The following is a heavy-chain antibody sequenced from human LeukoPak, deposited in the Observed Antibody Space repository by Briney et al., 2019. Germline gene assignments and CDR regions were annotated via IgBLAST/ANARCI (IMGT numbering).Heavy chain of an antibody. J-gene: IGHJ4*02. CDR1: GGTFSSYA. Sequence: ASVKVSCKASGGTFSSYAISWVRQAPGQWLEWMGWISAYNGNTNYAQKLQGRVTMTTDTSTSTAYMELRSLRSDDTAVYYCARVYLDPGEQNRNFDYWGQGTLVTVSS. V-gene: IGHV1-18*01. D-gene: IGHD1-14*01. CDR3: ARVYLDPGEQNRNFDY. CDR2: ISAYNGNT.